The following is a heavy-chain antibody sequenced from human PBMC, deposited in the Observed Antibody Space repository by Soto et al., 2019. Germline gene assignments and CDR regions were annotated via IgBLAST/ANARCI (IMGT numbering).Heavy chain of an antibody. D-gene: IGHD3-16*01. CDR1: GGSISSSTYH. CDR2: IYYSGTT. CDR3: ATYGGGTGLLDH. J-gene: IGHJ4*02. Sequence: QLQLQESGPGLVKPSETLSLTCTVSGGSISSSTYHWGWIRQPPGKGLEWIGNIYYSGTTYYNPSLKSRGTISIDTSKNQFTLKLTSVTAADTAVYYCATYGGGTGLLDHWGQGILVTVSS. V-gene: IGHV4-39*01.